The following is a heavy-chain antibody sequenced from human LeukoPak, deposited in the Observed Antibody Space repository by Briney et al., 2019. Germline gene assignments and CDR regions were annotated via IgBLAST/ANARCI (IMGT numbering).Heavy chain of an antibody. CDR3: ARAGYSGNFRGGQYYYMDV. D-gene: IGHD1-26*01. V-gene: IGHV1-69*01. Sequence: ASVTVSCKASGGTFSSYAISWVRQAPGQGLEWMGGIIPLFGTADYAQMFQDRVTITADESTTTAYMELTSLISEDTAAYYCARAGYSGNFRGGQYYYMDVWGKGTTVTVSS. J-gene: IGHJ6*03. CDR2: IIPLFGTA. CDR1: GGTFSSYA.